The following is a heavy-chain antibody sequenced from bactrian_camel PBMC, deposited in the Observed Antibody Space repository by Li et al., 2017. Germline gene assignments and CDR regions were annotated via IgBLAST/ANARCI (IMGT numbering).Heavy chain of an antibody. CDR2: IYTGGGST. CDR3: ATEMVTITTMLGYIY. D-gene: IGHD4*01. Sequence: HVQLVESGGGLVQPGGSLTLSCAASEFTFSTHDMSWVRQAPGKGLEWVSSIYTGGGSTYYADSVKGRFTISRDNAKNTVYLQINSLESEDTGLYYCATEMVTITTMLGYIYWGQGTQVTVS. CDR1: EFTFSTHD. J-gene: IGHJ4*01. V-gene: IGHV3-2*01.